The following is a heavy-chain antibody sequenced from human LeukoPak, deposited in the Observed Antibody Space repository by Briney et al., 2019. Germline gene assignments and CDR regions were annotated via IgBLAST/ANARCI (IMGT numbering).Heavy chain of an antibody. D-gene: IGHD5-18*01. CDR3: ARDLRYSYGYPYYYGMDV. CDR2: IGTAGDT. J-gene: IGHJ6*02. Sequence: GGSLRLSCAASGFTFSSYDMHWVRQATGKGLEWVSAIGTAGDTYYPGSVKGRFTISRENAENSLYLQMNSLRAEDTAVYYCARDLRYSYGYPYYYGMDVWGQGTTVTVSS. V-gene: IGHV3-13*01. CDR1: GFTFSSYD.